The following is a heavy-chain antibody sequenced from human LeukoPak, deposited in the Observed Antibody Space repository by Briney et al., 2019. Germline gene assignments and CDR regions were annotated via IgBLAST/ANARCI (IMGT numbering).Heavy chain of an antibody. CDR3: ASLRVPGDFDY. CDR2: IYYSGST. Sequence: SETLSLTCTVSGGSISSRTYYWAWIRQPPGQGLEWIGNIYYSGSTYYNPSLKSRLTMSVNTSKNQFSLKLRSVTAADTAVYYCASLRVPGDFDYWGQGTLVTVSS. J-gene: IGHJ4*02. CDR1: GGSISSRTYY. V-gene: IGHV4-39*01.